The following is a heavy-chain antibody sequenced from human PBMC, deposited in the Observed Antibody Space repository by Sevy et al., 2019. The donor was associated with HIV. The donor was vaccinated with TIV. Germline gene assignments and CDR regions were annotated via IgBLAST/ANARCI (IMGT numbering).Heavy chain of an antibody. CDR3: ARVGTGTTFFDY. CDR1: GFTVSSNY. D-gene: IGHD1-7*01. J-gene: IGHJ4*02. V-gene: IGHV3-53*01. CDR2: IYSGGST. Sequence: GGSLRLSCAASGFTVSSNYMSWVHQAPGKGLEWVSVIYSGGSTYYADSVKGRFTISRDNSKNTLYLQMNSLRAEDTAVYYCARVGTGTTFFDYWGQGTLVTVSS.